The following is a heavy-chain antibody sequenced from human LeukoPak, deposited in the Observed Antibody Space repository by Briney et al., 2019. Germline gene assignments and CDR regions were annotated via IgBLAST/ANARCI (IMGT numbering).Heavy chain of an antibody. CDR1: GFTFSGHW. V-gene: IGHV3-7*01. CDR2: MNGDGSQI. D-gene: IGHD3-10*01. J-gene: IGHJ4*02. Sequence: GGSLRLSCAASGFTFSGHWMSWVRQAPAKGLEWVAHMNGDGSQIYYMDFVKGRFTISRDNAKNSLYLQMNGLRAEDTAVYYCARDRAGYFDYWGQGTLVTVSS. CDR3: ARDRAGYFDY.